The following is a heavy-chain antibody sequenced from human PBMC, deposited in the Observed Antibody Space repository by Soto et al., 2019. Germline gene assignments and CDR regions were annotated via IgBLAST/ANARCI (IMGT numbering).Heavy chain of an antibody. J-gene: IGHJ5*02. CDR2: MHHSGST. CDR3: ARTSGGTYSFAP. V-gene: IGHV4-4*02. Sequence: QVQLQESGPGLVKPSGTLSLTCAVSGDSITNNNWWTWVRQSPGKGLEWIGEMHHSGSTDYNPSLRSRVTISVDKSKNQFSLNLSSVTAAASAVYYCARTSGGTYSFAPWAQGTLVTVSS. D-gene: IGHD3-10*01. CDR1: GDSITNNNW.